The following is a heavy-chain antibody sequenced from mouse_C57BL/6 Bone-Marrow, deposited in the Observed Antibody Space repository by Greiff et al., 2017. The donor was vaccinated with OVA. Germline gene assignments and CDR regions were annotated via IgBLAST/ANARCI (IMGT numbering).Heavy chain of an antibody. V-gene: IGHV1-82*01. D-gene: IGHD2-2*01. Sequence: VQLQQSGPELVKPGASVKISCKASGYAFSSSWMNWVKQRPGKGLEWIGRIYPGDGDTNYNGKFKGKATLTADKSSSTAYMQLSSLTSEDSAVYFCARTLWLRRGGYYFDYWGQGTTLTVSS. CDR1: GYAFSSSW. CDR3: ARTLWLRRGGYYFDY. CDR2: IYPGDGDT. J-gene: IGHJ2*01.